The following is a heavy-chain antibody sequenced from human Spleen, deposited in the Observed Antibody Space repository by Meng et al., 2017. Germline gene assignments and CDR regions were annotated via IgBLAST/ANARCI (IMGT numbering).Heavy chain of an antibody. J-gene: IGHJ5*02. CDR3: ARVLYDILTGYLWFDP. V-gene: IGHV4-39*07. Sequence: SETLSLTCTVSGGSISSSSYYWGWIRQPPGKGLEWIGSIYYTGSTYYNPSLKSRVTISVDTSKNQFSLRLSSVTAADTAVYYCARVLYDILTGYLWFDPWGQGTLVTVSS. CDR1: GGSISSSSYY. D-gene: IGHD3-9*01. CDR2: IYYTGST.